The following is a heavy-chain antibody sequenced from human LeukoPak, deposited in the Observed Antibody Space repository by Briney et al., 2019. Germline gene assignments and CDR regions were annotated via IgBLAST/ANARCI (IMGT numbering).Heavy chain of an antibody. V-gene: IGHV3-72*01. D-gene: IGHD3-10*01. J-gene: IGHJ4*02. CDR3: IRVGYFGSESRFFDY. CDR2: SRDKSKSYTT. CDR1: GFTFSDHY. Sequence: GGSLRLSCAASGFTFSDHYMDWVRQAPGKGLEWVGRSRDKSKSYTTDYAASVKGRFTISRDDSQNSLHLQMNSLKSEDSAVYFCIRVGYFGSESRFFDYWGQGTLVTVSS.